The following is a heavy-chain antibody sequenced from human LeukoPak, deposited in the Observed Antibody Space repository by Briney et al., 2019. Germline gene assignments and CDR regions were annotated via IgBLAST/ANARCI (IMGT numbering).Heavy chain of an antibody. D-gene: IGHD4-17*01. CDR1: GGPISSYY. Sequence: SETLSLTRTVSGGPISSYYWRWIRQPAGKGLDWIGRIYTSGSTNYNPSLKSRVTMSADTSKNQFSLKLSSVTAADTAVYYCARGLRDYFDYWGQGTLVTVSS. V-gene: IGHV4-4*07. J-gene: IGHJ4*02. CDR3: ARGLRDYFDY. CDR2: IYTSGST.